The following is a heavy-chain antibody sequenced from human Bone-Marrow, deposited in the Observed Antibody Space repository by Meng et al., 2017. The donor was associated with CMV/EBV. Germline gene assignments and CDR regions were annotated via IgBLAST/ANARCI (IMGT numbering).Heavy chain of an antibody. CDR2: ISSSGTSI. D-gene: IGHD6-6*01. Sequence: GESLKISCAVSGFTFSRYTMVWVRQAPGKGLEWVSSISSSGTSIYYADSVKGRFTIPRDNAKNSLYLQMNSLRAEDTAVYYCARVRYSTSSGDAFDIWGQGTMFTVSS. V-gene: IGHV3-21*01. CDR3: ARVRYSTSSGDAFDI. J-gene: IGHJ3*02. CDR1: GFTFSRYT.